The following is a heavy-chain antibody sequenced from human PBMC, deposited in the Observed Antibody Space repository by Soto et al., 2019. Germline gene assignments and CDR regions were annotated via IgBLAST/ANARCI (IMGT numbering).Heavy chain of an antibody. J-gene: IGHJ5*02. CDR3: ASGPYYGHSADNWFDP. D-gene: IGHD4-17*01. Sequence: QLQLQESGPGLVKPSETLSLTCTVSGGSISSSSYYWGWIRQPPGKGLEWIGSIYYSGSTYYNPSLESRVPISXVTSKXXFSRKLSSVTAADTAVYYCASGPYYGHSADNWFDPWGQGTLVTVSS. CDR1: GGSISSSSYY. V-gene: IGHV4-39*01. CDR2: IYYSGST.